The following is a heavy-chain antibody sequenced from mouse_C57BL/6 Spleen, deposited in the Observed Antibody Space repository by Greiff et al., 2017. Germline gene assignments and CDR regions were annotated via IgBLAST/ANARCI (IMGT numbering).Heavy chain of an antibody. J-gene: IGHJ2*01. CDR3: ARRNFDY. Sequence: EVKLMESGPELVKPGASVKISCKASGYSFTGYYMNWVKQSPEKSLEWIGEFNPSTGGTTYNQKFKAKATLTVDKSSSTAYMQLKGLTSEDSAVYYCARRNFDYWGQGTTLTVSS. V-gene: IGHV1-42*01. CDR2: FNPSTGGT. CDR1: GYSFTGYY.